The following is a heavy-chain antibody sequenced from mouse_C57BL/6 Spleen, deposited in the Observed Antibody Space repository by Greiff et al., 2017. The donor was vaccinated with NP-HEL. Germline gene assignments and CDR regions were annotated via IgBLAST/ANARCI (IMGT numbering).Heavy chain of an antibody. CDR1: GYSITSGYY. V-gene: IGHV3-6*01. D-gene: IGHD4-1*01. CDR2: IRYDGSN. J-gene: IGHJ2*01. CDR3: ASGLGHYFDY. Sequence: EVQLVESGPGLVKPSPSLSLTCSVTGYSITSGYYWNWIRQFPGNKLEWMGYIRYDGSNKSNPSFKNRIPITRDTYKNQFFRKLNSVTTEDTATYYCASGLGHYFDYWGQGTTLTVSS.